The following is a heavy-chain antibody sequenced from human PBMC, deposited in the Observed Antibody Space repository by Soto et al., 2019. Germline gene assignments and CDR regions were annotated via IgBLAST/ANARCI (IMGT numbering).Heavy chain of an antibody. CDR3: AKERNFWSGTAGFDS. J-gene: IGHJ5*01. V-gene: IGHV3-23*01. CDR1: GFTFSMFA. D-gene: IGHD3-3*01. CDR2: ISGSGGST. Sequence: GGSLRLSCVGSGFTFSMFAMSWVRQAPGKGLEWISSISGSGGSTYYADSVKGRFTVSRDNSKTTVFLQMNSLRTEDTAVYFCAKERNFWSGTAGFDSWEQGSSVTVSS.